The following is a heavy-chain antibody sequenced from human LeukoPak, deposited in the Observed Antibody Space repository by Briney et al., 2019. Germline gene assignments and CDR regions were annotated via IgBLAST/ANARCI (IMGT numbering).Heavy chain of an antibody. V-gene: IGHV4-59*12. CDR3: AREVSDYYDSSGYSPLPYNWFDP. D-gene: IGHD3-22*01. J-gene: IGHJ5*02. CDR1: GVSIFSSY. Sequence: SETLSLTCTVSGVSIFSSYWNWVRQPPGKGLEWIGYVHYSGSTNYNPSLKSRVTMSVDTSKNQFSLKLSSVTAADTAVYYCAREVSDYYDSSGYSPLPYNWFDPWGQGTLVTVSS. CDR2: VHYSGST.